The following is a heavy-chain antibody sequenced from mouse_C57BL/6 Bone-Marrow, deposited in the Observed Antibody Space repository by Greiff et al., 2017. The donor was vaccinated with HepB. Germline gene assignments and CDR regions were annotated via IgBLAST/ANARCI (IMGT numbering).Heavy chain of an antibody. CDR3: ERGITTVVAAGDY. Sequence: EVQLQQSGPELVKPGASVKISCKASGYTFTDYYMHWVKQSHGKSLEWIGEINPNNGGTSYNQKFKGKATLTVDKSSSTAYMQLRSLTSEDTAVYYSERGITTVVAAGDYWGQGTSVTVSS. CDR2: INPNNGGT. D-gene: IGHD1-1*01. J-gene: IGHJ4*01. CDR1: GYTFTDYY. V-gene: IGHV1-26*01.